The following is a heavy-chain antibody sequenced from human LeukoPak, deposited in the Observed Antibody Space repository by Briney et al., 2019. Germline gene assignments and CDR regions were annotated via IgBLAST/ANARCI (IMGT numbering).Heavy chain of an antibody. Sequence: SETLSLTCTVSGYSISSYYWSWIRQPPGKGLEWIGYIYYSGSTNYNPSLKSRVTISVDTSKNQFSLKLRSVTAADTAVYYCARLGLTGFDPWGQGTLVTVSS. J-gene: IGHJ5*02. V-gene: IGHV4-59*13. CDR2: IYYSGST. D-gene: IGHD3-16*01. CDR1: GYSISSYY. CDR3: ARLGLTGFDP.